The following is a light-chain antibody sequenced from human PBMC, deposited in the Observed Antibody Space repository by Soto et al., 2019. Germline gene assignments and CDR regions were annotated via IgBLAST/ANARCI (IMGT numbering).Light chain of an antibody. CDR2: NSI. Sequence: QSVLTQPPSVSGAPGQRVTISCTGSSSNIGAGYDVQWYQQVPGTAPKLLISNSINRPSGVPDRFSGSRSDTSASLAITGIRGADEADYYCQSYDRSLSGWVFGGGTKLTVL. CDR3: QSYDRSLSGWV. J-gene: IGLJ3*02. V-gene: IGLV1-40*01. CDR1: SSNIGAGYD.